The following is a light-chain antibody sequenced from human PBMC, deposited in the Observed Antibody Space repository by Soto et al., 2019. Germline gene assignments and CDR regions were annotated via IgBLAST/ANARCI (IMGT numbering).Light chain of an antibody. CDR1: QSISSY. CDR3: QQSYSTLIT. CDR2: AAS. J-gene: IGKJ5*01. Sequence: DIQMTQSPSSLSASVGDRVTITCRASQSISSYLNWYQQKPGKAPKLLIYAASSLQSGVPSRFSGSGSGTDFTLTISSLQPDDFATYYCQQSYSTLITFGQGTRLESK. V-gene: IGKV1-39*01.